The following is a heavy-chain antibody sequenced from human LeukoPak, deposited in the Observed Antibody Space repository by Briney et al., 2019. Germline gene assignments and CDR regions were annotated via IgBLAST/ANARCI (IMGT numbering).Heavy chain of an antibody. CDR2: ITSAGTT. Sequence: GGSLRLSCAASGFTLSDYYMTWIRQAPGKGLEWVSYITSAGTTYYADSVKGRFSISRDTSKNTLYLEMNSLRAEDTAVYYCAKSSRGGWFDAFDIWGQGTMVIVSS. V-gene: IGHV3-69-1*01. CDR3: AKSSRGGWFDAFDI. D-gene: IGHD6-19*01. CDR1: GFTLSDYY. J-gene: IGHJ3*02.